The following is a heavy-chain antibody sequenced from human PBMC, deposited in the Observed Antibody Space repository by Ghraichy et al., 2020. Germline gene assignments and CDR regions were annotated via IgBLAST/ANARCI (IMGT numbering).Heavy chain of an antibody. CDR3: ARALGEDGYNYRTFDY. V-gene: IGHV4-39*01. CDR1: GGSISSSSYY. CDR2: IYYSGST. D-gene: IGHD5-24*01. J-gene: IGHJ4*02. Sequence: SETLSLTCTVSGGSISSSSYYWGWIRQPPGKGLEWIGSIYYSGSTYYNPSLKSRVTISVDTSKNQFSLKLSSVTAADTAVYYCARALGEDGYNYRTFDYWGQGTLVTVSS.